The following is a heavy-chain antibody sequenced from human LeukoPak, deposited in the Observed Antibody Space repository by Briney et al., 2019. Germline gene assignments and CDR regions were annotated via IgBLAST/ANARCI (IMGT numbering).Heavy chain of an antibody. V-gene: IGHV5-51*01. CDR2: IYPGDSET. Sequence: GESLKTSFKGSGYSFSSYWIGWVRQMPGKGLEWMGIIYPGDSETTYSPSFQGQVTFSADKSISTAYLLWSSLKASDTAMYYCARRIAAAGAFDYWGQGTLVTVSS. CDR1: GYSFSSYW. J-gene: IGHJ4*02. CDR3: ARRIAAAGAFDY. D-gene: IGHD6-13*01.